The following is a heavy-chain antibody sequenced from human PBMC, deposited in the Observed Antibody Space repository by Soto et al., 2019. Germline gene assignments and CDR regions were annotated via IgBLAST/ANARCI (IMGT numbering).Heavy chain of an antibody. CDR2: IYYSGST. CDR3: ARADSSGWYPRYYYYYYGMDV. V-gene: IGHV4-59*01. J-gene: IGHJ6*02. Sequence: SETLSLTCTISGGSISSYYWSWIRQPPGKGLEWIGYIYYSGSTNYNPSLKSRVTISVDTSKNQFSLKLSSVTAADTAVYYCARADSSGWYPRYYYYYYGMDVWGQGTTVTVSS. D-gene: IGHD6-19*01. CDR1: GGSISSYY.